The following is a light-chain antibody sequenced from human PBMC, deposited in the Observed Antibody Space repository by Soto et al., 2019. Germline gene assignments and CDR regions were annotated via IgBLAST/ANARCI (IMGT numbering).Light chain of an antibody. CDR2: DAS. CDR1: QSISGW. J-gene: IGKJ1*01. Sequence: DIQMTQSPSTLSASVGDRVTITCRASQSISGWLAWYQQKPGKAPRLLIYDASSLESGVPSRFSGRGSGTEFTLTISNLQPDDFATYYCQQYNSYWTFGQGTKVEIK. V-gene: IGKV1-5*01. CDR3: QQYNSYWT.